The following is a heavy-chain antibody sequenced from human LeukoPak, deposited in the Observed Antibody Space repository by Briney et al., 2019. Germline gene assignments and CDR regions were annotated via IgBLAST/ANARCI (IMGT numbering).Heavy chain of an antibody. Sequence: GGSLRLSCAASGFTFSSYGMSWVRQTPGRGLEWVSAIIGSGGTTYYADSVKGRFTISRDNSKNTLYLQMNSLRAEDTAVYYCAKGGSLTTVTHFDYWGQGTLVTVSS. CDR2: IIGSGGTT. J-gene: IGHJ4*02. V-gene: IGHV3-23*01. CDR3: AKGGSLTTVTHFDY. D-gene: IGHD4-17*01. CDR1: GFTFSSYG.